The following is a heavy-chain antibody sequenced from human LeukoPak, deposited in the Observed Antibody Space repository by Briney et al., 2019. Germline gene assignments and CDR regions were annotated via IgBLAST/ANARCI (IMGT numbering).Heavy chain of an antibody. Sequence: ASVKVSCKVSGYTLTELSMHWVRQAPGKGLEWMGGFDPEDGETIYAQKFQGRVTMTEDTSTDTAYMELSSLRSEDTAVYYCARDDFSTYAGLNYFDYWGQGSLVTVSS. D-gene: IGHD4-11*01. CDR1: GYTLTELS. J-gene: IGHJ4*02. V-gene: IGHV1-24*01. CDR2: FDPEDGET. CDR3: ARDDFSTYAGLNYFDY.